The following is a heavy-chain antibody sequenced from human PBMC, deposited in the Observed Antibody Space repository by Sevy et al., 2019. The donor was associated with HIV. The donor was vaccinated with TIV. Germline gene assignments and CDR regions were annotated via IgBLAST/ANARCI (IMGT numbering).Heavy chain of an antibody. CDR2: IYYSGST. D-gene: IGHD1-7*01. Sequence: SETLSLTCTVSGGSISSSSYYWGWIRQRPGKGLEWIRSIYYSGSTYYNPSLKSRVTISVDTSKNQFSLKLSSVTAADTAVYYCARRNYWNYADYWGQGTLVTVSS. V-gene: IGHV4-39*01. CDR3: ARRNYWNYADY. J-gene: IGHJ4*02. CDR1: GGSISSSSYY.